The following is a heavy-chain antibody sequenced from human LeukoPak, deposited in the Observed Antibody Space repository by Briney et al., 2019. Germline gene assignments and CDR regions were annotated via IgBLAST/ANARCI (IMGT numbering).Heavy chain of an antibody. CDR3: ARAGSGSYYYYYGMDV. V-gene: IGHV3-33*01. CDR2: IWYDGSNK. Sequence: GGSLRLSCAASGFTFSSYGMHWVRQAPGKGLGWVAVIWYDGSNKYYADSVKGRFTISRDNSKNTLYLQMNSLRAEDTAVYYCARAGSGSYYYYYGMDVWGQGTTVTVSS. J-gene: IGHJ6*02. D-gene: IGHD2-15*01. CDR1: GFTFSSYG.